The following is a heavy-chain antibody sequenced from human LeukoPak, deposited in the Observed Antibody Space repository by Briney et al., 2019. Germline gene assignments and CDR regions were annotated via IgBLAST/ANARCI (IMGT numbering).Heavy chain of an antibody. CDR3: ARGGWGPDY. V-gene: IGHV4-34*01. D-gene: IGHD1-26*01. CDR2: INHSGST. Sequence: PSETLSLTCAVYGGSFSGYYWSWIRQPPGKGLEWIGEINHSGSTNYNPSLKSRVTISVDTSKNQFSLKLSSVTAADTAVYYCARGGWGPDYWGQGTLVTVSS. CDR1: GGSFSGYY. J-gene: IGHJ4*02.